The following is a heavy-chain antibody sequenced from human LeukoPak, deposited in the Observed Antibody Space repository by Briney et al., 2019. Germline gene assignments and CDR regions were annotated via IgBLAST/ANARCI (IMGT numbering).Heavy chain of an antibody. CDR2: IYPGDSDT. CDR1: GYSFTSYW. D-gene: IGHD3-10*01. V-gene: IGHV5-51*07. CDR3: AGTYGSGSYYYHYFDY. J-gene: IGHJ4*02. Sequence: GASLKISCKGSGYSFTSYWIGWVHQMPGKGLEWMGIIYPGDSDTRYSPSFQGQVTISADKSISTAYLQWSSLKASDTAMYYCAGTYGSGSYYYHYFDYWGQGTLVTVSS.